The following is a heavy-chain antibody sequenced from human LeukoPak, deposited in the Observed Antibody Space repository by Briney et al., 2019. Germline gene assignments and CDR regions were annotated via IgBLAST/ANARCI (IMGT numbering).Heavy chain of an antibody. Sequence: SETLSLTCAVSADSFSSHYWTWIRQPPGKGLEWIGYISFIGSTNYNPSLKPRVTISIDTSKNQFSLKLTSVTAADTAAYCCARDLVTGTKGFDIWGQGTMVSVSS. D-gene: IGHD4-17*01. V-gene: IGHV4-59*11. CDR2: ISFIGST. J-gene: IGHJ3*02. CDR1: ADSFSSHY. CDR3: ARDLVTGTKGFDI.